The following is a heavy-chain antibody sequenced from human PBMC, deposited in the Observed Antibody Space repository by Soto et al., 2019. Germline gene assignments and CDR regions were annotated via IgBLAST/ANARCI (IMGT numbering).Heavy chain of an antibody. J-gene: IGHJ3*02. CDR1: GYTLTELS. D-gene: IGHD2-2*01. Sequence: GASVKVSCKVSGYTLTELSMHWVRQAPGKGLEWMGGFDPEDGETIYAQKFQGRVTMTEDTSTDTAYMELSSLRSEDTAVYYCATPYQPLLSGDDAFGIWGQGTMVTVSS. V-gene: IGHV1-24*01. CDR2: FDPEDGET. CDR3: ATPYQPLLSGDDAFGI.